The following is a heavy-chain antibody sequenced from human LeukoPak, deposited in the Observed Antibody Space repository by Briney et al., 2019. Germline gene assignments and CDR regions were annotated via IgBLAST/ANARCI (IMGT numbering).Heavy chain of an antibody. D-gene: IGHD2-21*02. Sequence: SETLSLTCTVSGGSISSGGYYWSWIRQHLGKGLEWIGYIYYSGSTHYNPSLTSRVSISVDTSKNQFSLKLSSVTAADTAVYYCARSRWSAYCGGDCYTVYFDYWGQGALVTVSS. V-gene: IGHV4-31*03. CDR1: GGSISSGGYY. J-gene: IGHJ4*02. CDR2: IYYSGST. CDR3: ARSRWSAYCGGDCYTVYFDY.